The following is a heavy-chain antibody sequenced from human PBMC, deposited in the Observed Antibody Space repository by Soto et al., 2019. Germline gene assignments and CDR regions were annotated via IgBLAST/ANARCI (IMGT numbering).Heavy chain of an antibody. CDR1: GFTFSSYD. J-gene: IGHJ4*02. D-gene: IGHD3-10*01. CDR2: IGTAGDT. Sequence: GGSLRLSCAASGFTFSSYDMHWVRQATGKGLEWVSAIGTAGDTYYPGSVKGRFTISRENAKNSLYLQMNSLRAGDTAVYYCARGFLGHYYGSGSYYRELYYFDYWGQGTLVTVSS. CDR3: ARGFLGHYYGSGSYYRELYYFDY. V-gene: IGHV3-13*01.